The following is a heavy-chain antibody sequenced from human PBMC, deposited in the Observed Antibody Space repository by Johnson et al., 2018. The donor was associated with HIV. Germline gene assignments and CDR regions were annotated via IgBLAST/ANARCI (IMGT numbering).Heavy chain of an antibody. CDR2: IWYDGSNK. D-gene: IGHD5-18*01. J-gene: IGHJ3*02. V-gene: IGHV3-33*08. Sequence: VQLVESGGGVVQPGGSLRLSCAASGFTFSSDGMDWVRQVPGKGLEWVAVIWYDGSNKYNADSVKGRFTISRDNSKNTLYLQMNSLRAEDTAVYYCASPYSADAFDIWGHGTMVTVSS. CDR3: ASPYSADAFDI. CDR1: GFTFSSDG.